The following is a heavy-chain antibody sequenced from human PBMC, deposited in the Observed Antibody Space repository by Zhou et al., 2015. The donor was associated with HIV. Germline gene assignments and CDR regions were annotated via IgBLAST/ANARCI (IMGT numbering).Heavy chain of an antibody. Sequence: QVQLVQSGAEVKKPGSSVKVSCKASGGTFSSYAISWVRQAPGQGLEWMGGIIPIFGTANYAQKFQGRVTITADESTSTAYMELSSLRSEDTAVYYCARVPGYDFWSVTTYYYYYGMDVWGQGTTVTVSS. CDR2: IIPIFGTA. CDR1: GGTFSSYA. CDR3: ARVPGYDFWSVTTYYYYYGMDV. V-gene: IGHV1-69*01. J-gene: IGHJ6*02. D-gene: IGHD3-3*01.